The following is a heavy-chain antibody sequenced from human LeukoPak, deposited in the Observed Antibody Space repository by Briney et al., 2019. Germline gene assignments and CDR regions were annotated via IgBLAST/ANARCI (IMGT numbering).Heavy chain of an antibody. CDR3: ARGDSSGYYCPY. Sequence: GGSLRLSCAASGFTFSSYSMNWVRQAPGKGLEWVSSISSSSSYIYYADSVKGRFTISSDNAKNSLYLQMNSLRAEDTAVYYCARGDSSGYYCPYWGQGTLVTVSS. J-gene: IGHJ4*02. CDR2: ISSSSSYI. V-gene: IGHV3-21*01. D-gene: IGHD3-22*01. CDR1: GFTFSSYS.